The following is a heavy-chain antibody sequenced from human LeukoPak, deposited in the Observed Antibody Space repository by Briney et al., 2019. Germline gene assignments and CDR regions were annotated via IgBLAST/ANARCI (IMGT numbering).Heavy chain of an antibody. D-gene: IGHD6-19*01. CDR2: TWSDGNRK. CDR3: AGDVSTGWYYFDS. Sequence: PGRSLRLSCAASGFTFSSYGMHWVRQAPGKGLEWVAVTWSDGNRKYYADSVKGRFTISKDNSKNTLYMQMNSLRAEDTAVYYCAGDVSTGWYYFDSWGQGTLVTVSS. V-gene: IGHV3-33*01. CDR1: GFTFSSYG. J-gene: IGHJ4*02.